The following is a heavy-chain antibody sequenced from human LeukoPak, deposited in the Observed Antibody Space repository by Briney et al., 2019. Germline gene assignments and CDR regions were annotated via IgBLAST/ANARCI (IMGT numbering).Heavy chain of an antibody. J-gene: IGHJ5*02. Sequence: ASVKVSRKASGYTFTGYYMHWVRQAPGQGLEWMGWINPNSGGTNYAQKFQGRVTMTRDTSISTAYMELSRLRSDDTAVYYCARAAITMVRGVTNWFDPWGQGTLVTVSS. D-gene: IGHD3-10*01. CDR3: ARAAITMVRGVTNWFDP. CDR2: INPNSGGT. CDR1: GYTFTGYY. V-gene: IGHV1-2*02.